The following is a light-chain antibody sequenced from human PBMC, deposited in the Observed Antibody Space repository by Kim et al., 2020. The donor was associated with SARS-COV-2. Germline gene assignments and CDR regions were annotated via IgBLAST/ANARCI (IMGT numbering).Light chain of an antibody. CDR3: QQYKSYSRT. V-gene: IGKV1-5*01. CDR2: DAS. J-gene: IGKJ1*01. Sequence: DIQMTQSPSTLSASVGDRVTITCRASQSISSWLAWYQQKPGKAPKLLIYDASGLESGVPSRFSGSGSGTEFTLTISSLQPDDFATYYCQQYKSYSRTFGQGTKVEIK. CDR1: QSISSW.